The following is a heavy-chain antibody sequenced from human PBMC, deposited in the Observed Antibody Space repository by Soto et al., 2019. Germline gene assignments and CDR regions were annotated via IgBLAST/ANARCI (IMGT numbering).Heavy chain of an antibody. J-gene: IGHJ6*02. CDR3: ARTEVETHYYGMDV. CDR1: GFSLSTSGMC. D-gene: IGHD1-1*01. Sequence: SGPTLVNPTQTLTLTCTFSGFSLSTSGMCVSWIRQPPGKALEWLARIDWDDDKYYSTSLKTRLTISKDTSKNQVVLTMTNMDPVDTATYYCARTEVETHYYGMDVWGQGTTVTVSS. CDR2: IDWDDDK. V-gene: IGHV2-70*11.